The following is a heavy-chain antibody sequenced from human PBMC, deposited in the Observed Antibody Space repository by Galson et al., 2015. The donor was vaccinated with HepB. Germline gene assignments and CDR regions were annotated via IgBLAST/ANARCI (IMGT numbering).Heavy chain of an antibody. Sequence: SLRLSCAASGFIFGDYTMSWFRQAPGKGLEWVSYISSSGTTIQYADSVKGRFTISRDNAKNSVYLQMNSLRAEDTAVYYCAREARRRESDYWGRGTLVTVSS. CDR3: AREARRRESDY. V-gene: IGHV3-11*01. CDR1: GFIFGDYT. J-gene: IGHJ4*02. CDR2: ISSSGTTI. D-gene: IGHD3-10*01.